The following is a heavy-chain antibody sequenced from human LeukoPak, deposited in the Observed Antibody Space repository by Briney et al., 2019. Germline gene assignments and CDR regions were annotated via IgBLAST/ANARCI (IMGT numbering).Heavy chain of an antibody. V-gene: IGHV3-23*01. CDR1: GFTFSSYA. J-gene: IGHJ4*02. Sequence: PGGSLRLSCAASGFTFSSYAMSWVRQAPRKGLEWVSAISGSGGSTYYADSVKGRFTISRDNSKNTLYLQMNSLRAEDTAVYYCAKALYVWGSYRNSYYFDYWGQGTLVTVSS. CDR2: ISGSGGST. D-gene: IGHD3-16*02. CDR3: AKALYVWGSYRNSYYFDY.